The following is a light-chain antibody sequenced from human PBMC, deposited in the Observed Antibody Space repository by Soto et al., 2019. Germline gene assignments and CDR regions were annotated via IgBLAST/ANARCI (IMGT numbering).Light chain of an antibody. V-gene: IGKV2-28*01. CDR1: QTLLYSNGYNY. J-gene: IGKJ1*01. Sequence: DIVMTQSPLSLPVTPGEPASISCRSSQTLLYSNGYNYLDWYLQKPGQSPQLLISLGSDRASGVPERFSGSGSGTDFTLKISRVEAEDVGVYYCMQSLQTPWTFGQGTNVGIK. CDR3: MQSLQTPWT. CDR2: LGS.